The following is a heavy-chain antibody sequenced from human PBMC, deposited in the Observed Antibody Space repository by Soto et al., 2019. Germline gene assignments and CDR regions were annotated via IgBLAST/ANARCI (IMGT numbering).Heavy chain of an antibody. J-gene: IGHJ3*02. V-gene: IGHV3-33*01. D-gene: IGHD2-8*01. CDR3: ARDASIVLMVYDAFDI. CDR2: IWYDGSNK. Sequence: GGSLRLSCAASGFTFSSYGMHWVRQAPGKGLEWVAVIWYDGSNKYYADSVKGRFTISRDNSKNTLYLQMNSLRAEDTAVYYCARDASIVLMVYDAFDIWGQGTMVTVSS. CDR1: GFTFSSYG.